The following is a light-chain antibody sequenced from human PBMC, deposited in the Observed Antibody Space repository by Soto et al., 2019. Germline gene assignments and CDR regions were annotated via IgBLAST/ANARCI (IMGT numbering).Light chain of an antibody. CDR1: QDINNY. Sequence: DIQMTQSPSSLSASVGDRVTISCQASQDINNYLNWYQQKPGKAPKLLIYDASKFETGVPSRFSGSGFGTDFTFTISSLQPEDIATYYCQQYVDLPPTFGGGTKVEIK. CDR2: DAS. J-gene: IGKJ4*01. CDR3: QQYVDLPPT. V-gene: IGKV1-33*01.